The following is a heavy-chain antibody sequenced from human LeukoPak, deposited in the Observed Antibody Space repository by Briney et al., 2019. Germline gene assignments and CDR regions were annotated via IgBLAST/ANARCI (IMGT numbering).Heavy chain of an antibody. V-gene: IGHV3-11*05. Sequence: GGSLRLSCAVSGFSVSDYSISWIRQSPGKGPAWISYVMSGRGSTNYADSVKGRFTISRDNAKNSVALQLDGLRAEDTAVYFCTRERRGSYYAFESWGQGTLVTVSS. CDR2: VMSGRGST. CDR1: GFSVSDYS. J-gene: IGHJ4*02. CDR3: TRERRGSYYAFES. D-gene: IGHD3-16*01.